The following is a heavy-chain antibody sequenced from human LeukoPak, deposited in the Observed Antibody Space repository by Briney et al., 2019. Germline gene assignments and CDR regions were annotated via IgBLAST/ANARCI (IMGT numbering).Heavy chain of an antibody. Sequence: ASVKVSCKASGYTFTSYNIHWVRQAPGQGLEWMGIINPTGDSTGYAQKFQGRVTMTRDTSTTTVYMEMSSLRSEDTAVYYCARGIAGGWNYFDYWGQGTLVTVSS. CDR3: ARGIAGGWNYFDY. J-gene: IGHJ4*02. V-gene: IGHV1-46*01. CDR2: INPTGDST. D-gene: IGHD1-14*01. CDR1: GYTFTSYN.